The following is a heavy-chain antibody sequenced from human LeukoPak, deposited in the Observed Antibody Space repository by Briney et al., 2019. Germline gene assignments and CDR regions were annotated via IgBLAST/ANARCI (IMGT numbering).Heavy chain of an antibody. J-gene: IGHJ4*02. Sequence: GGTLGLSCAASGFTLSSYGMSWVRQAPGKGLEWVSAISGSGGSTYYADSVKGRFTISRDNSKDTLYLQTNSLRAEDTAVYYCAKGLRGRYSYGGNYFDYWGQGTLVTVSS. CDR3: AKGLRGRYSYGGNYFDY. CDR1: GFTLSSYG. CDR2: ISGSGGST. D-gene: IGHD5-18*01. V-gene: IGHV3-23*01.